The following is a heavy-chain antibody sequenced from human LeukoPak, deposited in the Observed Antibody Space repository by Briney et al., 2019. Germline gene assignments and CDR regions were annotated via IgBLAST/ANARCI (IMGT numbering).Heavy chain of an antibody. J-gene: IGHJ4*02. CDR1: AYTFTSND. CDR2: IIPILGIA. Sequence: ASVKVSCKASAYTFTSNDISWVRQAPGQGLEWMGRIIPILGIANYAQKFQGRVTITADKSTSTAYMELSSLRSEDTAVYYCARANTVRTVGELRYWGQGTLVTVSS. D-gene: IGHD3-10*01. CDR3: ARANTVRTVGELRY. V-gene: IGHV1-69*04.